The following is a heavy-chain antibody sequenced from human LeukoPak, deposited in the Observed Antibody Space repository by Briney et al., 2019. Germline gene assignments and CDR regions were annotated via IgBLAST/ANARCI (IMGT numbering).Heavy chain of an antibody. CDR3: AKDGGFLEWLLIY. CDR2: ISSSGSGGNT. CDR1: GVTLSNYA. Sequence: PGGSLRLSCVASGVTLSNYAMSWARQAPGKGLEWVSGISSSGSGGNTYYADSVKGRFTISRDNSKNTLYLQMNSLRAEDTAVYYCAKDGGFLEWLLIYWGQGTLVTVSS. V-gene: IGHV3-23*01. D-gene: IGHD3-3*01. J-gene: IGHJ4*02.